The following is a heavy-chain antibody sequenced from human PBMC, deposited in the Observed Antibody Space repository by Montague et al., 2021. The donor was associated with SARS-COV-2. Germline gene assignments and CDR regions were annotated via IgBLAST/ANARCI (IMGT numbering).Heavy chain of an antibody. D-gene: IGHD3-9*01. CDR1: GFTVSSNY. J-gene: IGHJ3*02. CDR3: ARDPNQYDILTGSYRGYYAFDI. CDR2: IYSGGST. Sequence: SLRPSCAASGFTVSSNYMSWVRQAPGKGLEWVSVIYSGGSTNYADSVKGRFTISRGTSKNTLYLQMNSLRAEDTAVYYCARDPNQYDILTGSYRGYYAFDIWGQGTMVTVSS. V-gene: IGHV3-66*01.